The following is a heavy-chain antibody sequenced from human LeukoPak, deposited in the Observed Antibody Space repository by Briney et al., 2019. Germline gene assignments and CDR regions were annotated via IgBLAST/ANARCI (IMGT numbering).Heavy chain of an antibody. D-gene: IGHD1-26*01. CDR2: IHYSGST. CDR1: GGTISSYY. J-gene: IGHJ4*02. CDR3: ARDLTKAGATGFFDY. Sequence: SETLSLTCTVSGGTISSYYWNWIRQPPGKGLEWIGYIHYSGSTKYNPSLKSRVTISVDTSKNQFSLKLSSVTAADTAVYYCARDLTKAGATGFFDYWGQGTLVIVSS. V-gene: IGHV4-59*12.